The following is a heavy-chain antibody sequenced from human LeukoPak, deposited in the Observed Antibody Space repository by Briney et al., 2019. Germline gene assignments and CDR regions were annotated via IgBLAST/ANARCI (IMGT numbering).Heavy chain of an antibody. CDR1: GLTFSDYY. CDR2: ISGTGTTI. CDR3: AVQITMIVVVPYFDY. Sequence: GGSLRHSCAASGLTFSDYYMTWIRQAPGKGLEWVSSISGTGTTIYSADSVRGRFTVSRDNARNSLFLHMNSLRAEDTAVYYCAVQITMIVVVPYFDYWGQGTLVTVSS. V-gene: IGHV3-11*04. D-gene: IGHD3-22*01. J-gene: IGHJ4*02.